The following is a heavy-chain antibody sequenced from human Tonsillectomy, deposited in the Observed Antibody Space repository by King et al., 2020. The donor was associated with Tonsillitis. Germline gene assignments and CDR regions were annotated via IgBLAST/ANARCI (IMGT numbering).Heavy chain of an antibody. Sequence: VQLQESGPGLVKPSETLSLTCTVSGGSIRSYYWSWIREPPGKGLEWIGYIYYSGSTNYNPSLKRRVTISVDTSKNQFSLKLSSVTAADTALYDCATSGGHRSNCEIVGWFDPWGQGTLVTVSS. CDR3: ATSGGHRSNCEIVGWFDP. CDR1: GGSIRSYY. J-gene: IGHJ5*02. CDR2: IYYSGST. V-gene: IGHV4-59*01. D-gene: IGHD6-13*01.